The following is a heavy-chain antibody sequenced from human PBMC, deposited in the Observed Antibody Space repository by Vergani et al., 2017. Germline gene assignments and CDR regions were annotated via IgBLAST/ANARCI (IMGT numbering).Heavy chain of an antibody. D-gene: IGHD6-19*01. J-gene: IGHJ4*02. V-gene: IGHV4-34*01. Sequence: QVQLQQWGAGLLKPSETLSLTCAVYGGSFSGYYWSWIRQHPGKGLEWIGYIYYSGSTYYNPSLKSRVTISVDTSKNQFSLKLSSVTAADTAVYYCARDLEGSGWSFDYWGQGTLVTVSS. CDR1: GGSFSGYY. CDR2: IYYSGST. CDR3: ARDLEGSGWSFDY.